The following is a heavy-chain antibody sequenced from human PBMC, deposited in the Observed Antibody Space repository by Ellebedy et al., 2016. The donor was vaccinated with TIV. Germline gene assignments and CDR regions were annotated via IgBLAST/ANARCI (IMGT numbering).Heavy chain of an antibody. CDR1: GDSVSDSSTT. Sequence: SQTLSLTCAISGDSVSDSSTTSNWIRHSPSIGLACLARAYYRSKWLNDYAVSVKGRISISPDTSKNQISLQLASVTPEDTAVYYCARDPSWCWSCLDVWGQGTTVTVSS. CDR3: ARDPSWCWSCLDV. D-gene: IGHD3-3*01. V-gene: IGHV6-1*01. CDR2: AYYRSKWLN. J-gene: IGHJ6*02.